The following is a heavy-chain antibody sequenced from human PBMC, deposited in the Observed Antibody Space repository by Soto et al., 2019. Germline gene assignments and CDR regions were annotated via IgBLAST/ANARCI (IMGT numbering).Heavy chain of an antibody. CDR2: IYSGGST. Sequence: RQAPGKGLEWVSVIYSGGSTYYADSVKGRFTISRDNSKNTLYLQMNSLRAEDTAVYYCARGIYSGYDFDYWGQGTLVTVSS. J-gene: IGHJ4*02. D-gene: IGHD5-12*01. V-gene: IGHV3-53*01. CDR3: ARGIYSGYDFDY.